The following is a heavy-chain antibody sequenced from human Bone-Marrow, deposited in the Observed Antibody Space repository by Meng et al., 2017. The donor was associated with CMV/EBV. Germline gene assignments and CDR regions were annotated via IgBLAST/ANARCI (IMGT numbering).Heavy chain of an antibody. CDR3: AREICSSTSCYIYYYYGMDV. J-gene: IGHJ6*02. Sequence: SVKVSCKASGGTFSSYTISWVRQAPGQGLEWMGRIIPILGIANYAQKFQGRVTITADKSTSTAYMELSSLRSEDTAVYYCAREICSSTSCYIYYYYGMDVWGQGPTVTVYS. CDR1: GGTFSSYT. V-gene: IGHV1-69*04. CDR2: IIPILGIA. D-gene: IGHD2-2*02.